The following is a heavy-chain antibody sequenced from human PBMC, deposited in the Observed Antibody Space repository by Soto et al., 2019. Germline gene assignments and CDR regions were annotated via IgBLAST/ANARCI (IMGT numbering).Heavy chain of an antibody. Sequence: QVQLVQSGAEVKKTGASVRVSCNASGYSFTSYGISWVRQAPGQGLEWMGWISAYNGNTNYAQKLQGRVTMTTDTSTSTAYMELRRLRSDDTAVYYCARQQWLYYYYGMDVWGQGTTVTVSS. CDR1: GYSFTSYG. CDR3: ARQQWLYYYYGMDV. D-gene: IGHD6-19*01. CDR2: ISAYNGNT. V-gene: IGHV1-18*01. J-gene: IGHJ6*02.